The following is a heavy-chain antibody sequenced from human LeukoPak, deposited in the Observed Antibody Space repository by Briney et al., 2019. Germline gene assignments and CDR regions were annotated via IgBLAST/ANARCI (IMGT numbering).Heavy chain of an antibody. CDR1: GGSISSYY. D-gene: IGHD6-13*01. V-gene: IGHV4-59*12. CDR3: ARDPPAHSSSWYRPNYYYYGMDV. CDR2: IYYSGST. Sequence: PSETLSLTCTVSGGSISSYYWSWIRQPPGKGLEWIGSIYYSGSTYYNPSLKSRVTISVDTSKNQFSLKLSSVTAADTAVYYCARDPPAHSSSWYRPNYYYYGMDVWGQGATVTVSS. J-gene: IGHJ6*02.